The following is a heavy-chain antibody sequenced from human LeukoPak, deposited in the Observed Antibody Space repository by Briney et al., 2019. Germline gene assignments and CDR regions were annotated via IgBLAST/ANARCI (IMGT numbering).Heavy chain of an antibody. CDR3: ARALKNILTGPQFHYYYYYYMDV. V-gene: IGHV3-30*03. D-gene: IGHD3-9*01. Sequence: GGSLRLSCAASGFTFSSYGMHWVRQAPGKGLEWVAVISYDGSNKYYADSVKGRFTISRGNSKNTLYLQMNSLRAEDTAVYYCARALKNILTGPQFHYYYYYYMDVWGKGTTVTISS. J-gene: IGHJ6*03. CDR1: GFTFSSYG. CDR2: ISYDGSNK.